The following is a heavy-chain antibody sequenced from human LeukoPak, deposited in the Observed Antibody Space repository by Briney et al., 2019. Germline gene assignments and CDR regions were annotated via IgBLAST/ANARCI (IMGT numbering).Heavy chain of an antibody. Sequence: PGGSLRLSCAASGFTFSSYAMSWVRQAPGEGLLWISNINEYGTTTYADSVKGRFTVSRDNAKNILYLQMNSLRPGDTAVYYCARVRGGNWGQGTLVTVSS. J-gene: IGHJ4*02. CDR1: GFTFSSYA. CDR3: ARVRGGN. D-gene: IGHD3-16*01. CDR2: INEYGTT. V-gene: IGHV3-74*01.